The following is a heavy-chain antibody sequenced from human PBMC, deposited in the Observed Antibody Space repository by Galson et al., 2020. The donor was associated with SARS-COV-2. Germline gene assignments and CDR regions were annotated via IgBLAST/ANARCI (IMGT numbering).Heavy chain of an antibody. J-gene: IGHJ5*02. D-gene: IGHD1-1*01. CDR2: ISTTGGIT. Sequence: GESLKIPCSASGFTLRNYAMHWVRQAPGKGLEYVSAISTTGGITYYADSVKGRFTISRDNSKNTLYLQMSNLRSEDTAVYYCVKAYSNNWWEKWFGPWGQGTLVTVSS. CDR3: VKAYSNNWWEKWFGP. V-gene: IGHV3-64D*06. CDR1: GFTLRNYA.